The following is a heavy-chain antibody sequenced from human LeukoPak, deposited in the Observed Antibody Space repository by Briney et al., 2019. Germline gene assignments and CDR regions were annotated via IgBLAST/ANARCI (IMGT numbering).Heavy chain of an antibody. CDR2: INHSGSP. Sequence: IGEINHSGSPNYNPSLKSRVTISVDTSKNQFSLKLSSVTAADTAVYYCARGRRYSSSCFDIWGQGTMVTVSS. D-gene: IGHD6-13*01. J-gene: IGHJ3*02. CDR3: ARGRRYSSSCFDI. V-gene: IGHV4-34*01.